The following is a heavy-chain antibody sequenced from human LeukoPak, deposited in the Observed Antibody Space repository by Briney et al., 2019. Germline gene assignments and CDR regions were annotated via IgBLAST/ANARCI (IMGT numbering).Heavy chain of an antibody. Sequence: SETLSLTCTVSGGSISSYYWSWIRQPPGKGLEWIGYIYYSGSTNYNPSLKSRVTISVDTSKNQFSLKLSSVTAADTAVYYCARDHGSGSWYGDAFDISGQGTMVTVSS. CDR2: IYYSGST. CDR3: ARDHGSGSWYGDAFDI. J-gene: IGHJ3*02. D-gene: IGHD6-13*01. V-gene: IGHV4-59*01. CDR1: GGSISSYY.